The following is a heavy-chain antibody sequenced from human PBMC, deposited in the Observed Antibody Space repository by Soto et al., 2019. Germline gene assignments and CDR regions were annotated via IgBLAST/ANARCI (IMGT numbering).Heavy chain of an antibody. V-gene: IGHV3-21*04. D-gene: IGHD5-18*01. Sequence: PGGSLRLSCISSGFTFRTYTMNWVRQAPGKGLEWVSGIRGFSPYTLYAESVKGRFTISRDNAKNSLFLQMNSLRAEDTAVYYCARDQYHSYGYVVAFDIWGQGTMVT. CDR1: GFTFRTYT. CDR3: ARDQYHSYGYVVAFDI. J-gene: IGHJ3*02. CDR2: IRGFSPYT.